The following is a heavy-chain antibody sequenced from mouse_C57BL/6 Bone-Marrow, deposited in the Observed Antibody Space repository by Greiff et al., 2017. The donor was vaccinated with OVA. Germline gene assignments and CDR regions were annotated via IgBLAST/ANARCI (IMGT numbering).Heavy chain of an antibody. V-gene: IGHV1-42*01. J-gene: IGHJ1*03. CDR3: ARKDSSSNWYIDV. CDR1: GYSFTGYY. Sequence: EVQLQQSGPELVKPGASVKISCKASGYSFTGYYMNWVKQSPEKSLEWIGEINPSTGGTTYNQKFKAKATLTVDKSSSTAYMQLKSLTSEDSAVYYCARKDSSSNWYIDVWGTGTTVTVSS. CDR2: INPSTGGT.